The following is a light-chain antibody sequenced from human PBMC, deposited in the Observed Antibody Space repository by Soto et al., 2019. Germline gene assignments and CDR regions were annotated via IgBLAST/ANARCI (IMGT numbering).Light chain of an antibody. CDR3: SSYTSSSTRGV. V-gene: IGLV2-14*01. J-gene: IGLJ2*01. CDR1: SSDVGGYNY. CDR2: DVS. Sequence: QSALTQPASVSGSPGQSITISCTGTSSDVGGYNYVSWYQQHPGKAPKLMIYDVSNRPSGVSNRFSGSKSGNTAPLTISGLQAEDEADYYCSSYTSSSTRGVFGGGTKLTVL.